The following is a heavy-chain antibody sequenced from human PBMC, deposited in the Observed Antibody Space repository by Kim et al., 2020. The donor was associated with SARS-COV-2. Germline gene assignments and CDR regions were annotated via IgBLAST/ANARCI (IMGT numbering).Heavy chain of an antibody. CDR1: GFTFSSYG. Sequence: GGSLRLSCAASGFTFSSYGMHWVRQAPGKGLEWVAVISYDGSNKYYADSVKGRFTISRDNSKNTLYLQMNSLRAEDTAVYYCAKTGYSSSWYSGYYYYYGMDVWGQGTTVTVSS. J-gene: IGHJ6*02. CDR2: ISYDGSNK. D-gene: IGHD6-13*01. CDR3: AKTGYSSSWYSGYYYYYGMDV. V-gene: IGHV3-30*18.